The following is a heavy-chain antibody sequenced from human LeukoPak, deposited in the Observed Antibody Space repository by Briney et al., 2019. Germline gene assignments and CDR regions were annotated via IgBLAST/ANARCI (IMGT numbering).Heavy chain of an antibody. J-gene: IGHJ4*02. Sequence: SETLSLTCTVSGGSISSSSYYWGWIRQPPGKGLEWIGSIYYSGSTYYNPSLKSRVTISVDKSKNQFSLKLSSVTAADTAVYYCAAGQMDCSGGSCYGGYWGQGTLVTVSS. CDR2: IYYSGST. CDR1: GGSISSSSYY. CDR3: AAGQMDCSGGSCYGGY. V-gene: IGHV4-39*07. D-gene: IGHD2-15*01.